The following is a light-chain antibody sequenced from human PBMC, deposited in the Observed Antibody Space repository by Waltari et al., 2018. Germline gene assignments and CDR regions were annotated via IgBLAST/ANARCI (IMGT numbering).Light chain of an antibody. CDR2: EVS. V-gene: IGLV2-8*01. CDR3: SSYAGSNNLL. CDR1: SSAVGGYNY. J-gene: IGLJ2*01. Sequence: QSALTQPPSASGPPGQSVTISCTGTSSAVGGYNYASWYQQHPGKAPKLMIYEVSRRPPGVPDRFAGSKSGNTASLTVSGLQAEDEADYYCSSYAGSNNLLFGGGTKLTVL.